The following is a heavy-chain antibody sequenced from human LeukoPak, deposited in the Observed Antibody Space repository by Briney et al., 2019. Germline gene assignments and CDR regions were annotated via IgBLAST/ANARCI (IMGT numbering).Heavy chain of an antibody. J-gene: IGHJ4*02. CDR1: GYTFTGYY. CDR2: INPNSGGT. Sequence: GASVKVSCKASGYTFTGYYMHWVRQAPGQGLEWMGWINPNSGGTNYAQKFQGRVTMTRGTSISTAYMELSRLRSDDTAVYYCARGTHRYDILTGYYIDDLNFDYWGQGTLVTVSS. D-gene: IGHD3-9*01. V-gene: IGHV1-2*02. CDR3: ARGTHRYDILTGYYIDDLNFDY.